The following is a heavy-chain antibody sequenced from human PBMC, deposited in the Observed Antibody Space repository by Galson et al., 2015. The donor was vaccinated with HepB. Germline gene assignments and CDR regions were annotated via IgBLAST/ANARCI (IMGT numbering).Heavy chain of an antibody. V-gene: IGHV3-7*03. CDR3: ATSSSGYFDN. D-gene: IGHD6-13*01. Sequence: SLRLSCAASGLTFVTYWMSWVRQAPGKGLEWVANIKQDGSEKYYVDSVTGRFTISRDNAQNSLFLQMNSLRAEDTAVYYCATSSSGYFDNWGQGTLVTVSS. CDR2: IKQDGSEK. J-gene: IGHJ4*02. CDR1: GLTFVTYW.